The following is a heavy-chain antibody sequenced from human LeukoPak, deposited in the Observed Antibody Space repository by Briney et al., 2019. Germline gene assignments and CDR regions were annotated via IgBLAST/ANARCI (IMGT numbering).Heavy chain of an antibody. CDR1: GFTFSDHY. D-gene: IGHD3-22*01. Sequence: PGGSLRLSCAASGFTFSDHYMSWIRQAPGKGLEWVSYISSSGSTIYYADSVKGRFTISRDNAKNSLYLQMNSLRAEDTAVYYCARDPRGSLVRYYYDSSGYSDYWGQGTLVTVSS. V-gene: IGHV3-11*01. CDR3: ARDPRGSLVRYYYDSSGYSDY. CDR2: ISSSGSTI. J-gene: IGHJ4*02.